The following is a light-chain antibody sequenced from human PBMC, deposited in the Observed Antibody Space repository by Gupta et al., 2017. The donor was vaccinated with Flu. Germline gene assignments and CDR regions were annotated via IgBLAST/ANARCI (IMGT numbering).Light chain of an antibody. CDR1: SGSVSSNHY. J-gene: IGLJ3*02. CDR2: STT. V-gene: IGLV8-61*01. CDR3: VLYMGNGISV. Sequence: TVTFTCGLSSGSVSSNHYPSWYQQAPGQAPRSLIYSTTARSAGVPDRFSGSILGNKAALTITGAQADDESVYYCVLYMGNGISVFGGGTKLTVL.